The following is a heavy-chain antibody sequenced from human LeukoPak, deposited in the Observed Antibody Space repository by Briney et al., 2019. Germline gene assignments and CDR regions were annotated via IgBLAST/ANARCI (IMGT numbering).Heavy chain of an antibody. Sequence: GGSLRLSCAASGFTFSSYGMHWVRQAPGKGLEGVAVISYDGRNKYYADSVKGRFTISRDNSKNTLYLQMNSLRAEDTDVYYCAKDSVGYCSSTSCFDSAMDVWGKGTTVTVSS. CDR2: ISYDGRNK. D-gene: IGHD2-2*01. V-gene: IGHV3-30*18. J-gene: IGHJ6*04. CDR3: AKDSVGYCSSTSCFDSAMDV. CDR1: GFTFSSYG.